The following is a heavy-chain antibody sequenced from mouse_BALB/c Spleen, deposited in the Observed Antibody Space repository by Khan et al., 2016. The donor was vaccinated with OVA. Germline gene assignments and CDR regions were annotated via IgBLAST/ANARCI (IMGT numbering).Heavy chain of an antibody. CDR3: TRREKYGYDPSGFAY. CDR2: IDPSDSET. CDR1: GYTFTSYW. J-gene: IGHJ3*01. V-gene: IGHV1-61*01. D-gene: IGHD2-2*01. Sequence: QVQLKQSGAELVRPGASVKLSCKASGYTFTSYWMNWVKQRPGQGLEWIGMIDPSDSETHYNQMFKDKATLTVDKFSSTAYMQLSSLTSEDSAVYYCTRREKYGYDPSGFAYWGQGTLVTVSA.